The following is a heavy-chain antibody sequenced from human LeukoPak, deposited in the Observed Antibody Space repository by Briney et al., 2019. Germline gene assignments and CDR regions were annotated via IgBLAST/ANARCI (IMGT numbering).Heavy chain of an antibody. J-gene: IGHJ4*02. D-gene: IGHD5-12*01. Sequence: GGSLRLSCAASGFTFSSYAMHWVRQAPGKGLEWVAVISYDGSNKYYADSVKGRFTISRDNSKNTLYLQMNSLRAEDTAVYYCASNPLADIVANYFDYWGQGTLVTVSS. V-gene: IGHV3-30-3*01. CDR3: ASNPLADIVANYFDY. CDR1: GFTFSSYA. CDR2: ISYDGSNK.